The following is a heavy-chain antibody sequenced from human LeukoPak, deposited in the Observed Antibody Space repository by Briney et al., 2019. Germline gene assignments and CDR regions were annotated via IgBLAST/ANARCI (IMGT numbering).Heavy chain of an antibody. J-gene: IGHJ4*02. D-gene: IGHD4-17*01. CDR3: AKRGASYGDYT. CDR1: GFTFNIYA. Sequence: PGGSLRLSCAASGFTFNIYAMTWVRQTPGKGLEWVSTIGGGGPTYYADSVKGRFTISRDNSKNTLYLQMNSLRAEDTAVYYCAKRGASYGDYTWGQGTLVTVSS. CDR2: IGGGGPT. V-gene: IGHV3-23*01.